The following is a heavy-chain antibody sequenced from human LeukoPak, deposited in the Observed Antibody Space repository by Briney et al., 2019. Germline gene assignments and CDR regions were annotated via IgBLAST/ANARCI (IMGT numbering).Heavy chain of an antibody. Sequence: GGSLRLSCAASGFTISSYWMNWVRQAPGKGLEWVANIKQDGSEKYYVDSVKGRFTISRDNAKNSLYLQMNSLRAEDTAVYYCAVGAYGDYAADYWGQGTLVTVSS. CDR2: IKQDGSEK. D-gene: IGHD4-17*01. J-gene: IGHJ4*02. CDR1: GFTISSYW. CDR3: AVGAYGDYAADY. V-gene: IGHV3-7*01.